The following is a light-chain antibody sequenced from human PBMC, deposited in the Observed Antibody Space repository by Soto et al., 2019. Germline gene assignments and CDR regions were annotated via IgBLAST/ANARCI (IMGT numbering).Light chain of an antibody. CDR1: QSNRSW. Sequence: DIQMTQSPSTLSASVGHRVTITCRASQSNRSWLAWYQQKTGKAPKVLIYDASRLESGVPSRFSGSGSETELTLTISRLQTDDFATYYCQKYDSYPWTXGQGTKVDIK. J-gene: IGKJ1*01. CDR3: QKYDSYPWT. V-gene: IGKV1-5*01. CDR2: DAS.